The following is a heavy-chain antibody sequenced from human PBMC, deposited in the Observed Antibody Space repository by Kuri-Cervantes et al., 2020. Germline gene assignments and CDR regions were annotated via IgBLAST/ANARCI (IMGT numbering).Heavy chain of an antibody. CDR3: AKGVLDYSGSWATFDC. D-gene: IGHD6-13*01. J-gene: IGHJ4*02. V-gene: IGHV3-23*01. CDR1: GFTFSSYA. Sequence: GGSLRLSCAASGFTFSSYAMSWVRQAPGEGLEWVSAISGSGGSTYYADSVKGRFTISRDNSKNTLCLQMNSLRAEDTAVYYCAKGVLDYSGSWATFDCWGQGTLVTVSS. CDR2: ISGSGGST.